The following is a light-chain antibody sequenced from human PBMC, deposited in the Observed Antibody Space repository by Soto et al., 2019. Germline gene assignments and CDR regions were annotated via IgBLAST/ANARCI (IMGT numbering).Light chain of an antibody. J-gene: IGKJ1*01. CDR2: DAS. CDR1: QGVSSSS. CDR3: QQYGRSPWT. Sequence: EIVLMQSPGTLSLSPGERATLSCRASQGVSSSSLAWYQQKPGQAPRLLIYDASSRATGIPDRFSGSGSGTDFTLTISRLEPEDFAVYHCQQYGRSPWTFGQGTKVDIK. V-gene: IGKV3-20*01.